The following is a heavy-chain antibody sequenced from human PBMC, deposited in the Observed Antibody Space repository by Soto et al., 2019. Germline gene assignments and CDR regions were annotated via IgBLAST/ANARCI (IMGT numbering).Heavy chain of an antibody. Sequence: SETLSLTYTVSGGSISSYYWSWIRQPPGKGLEWIGYIFYSGSTNYNPSLKSRLTISVDTSKNQFSLKLNSVTAADTAVYYCARVGDWFDPWGQGTLVTVSS. V-gene: IGHV4-59*01. CDR1: GGSISSYY. J-gene: IGHJ5*02. CDR2: IFYSGST. CDR3: ARVGDWFDP. D-gene: IGHD3-16*01.